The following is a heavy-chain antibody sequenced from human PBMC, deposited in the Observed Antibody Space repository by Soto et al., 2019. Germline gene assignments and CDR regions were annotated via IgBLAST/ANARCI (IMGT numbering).Heavy chain of an antibody. CDR3: AHTFPRSSGTVSFPPTFDP. CDR1: GFSLRTSGVG. J-gene: IGHJ5*02. V-gene: IGHV2-5*02. D-gene: IGHD3-3*01. Sequence: QISLKESGPTLVKPTQTLTLTCTCSGFSLRTSGVGVGWIRQTPEKALEWLALIYWDDDKRYSPSLKSRLTISMDTSKNRVVLTMTNMDPVDTSTYYCAHTFPRSSGTVSFPPTFDPWGQGTRVTVSS. CDR2: IYWDDDK.